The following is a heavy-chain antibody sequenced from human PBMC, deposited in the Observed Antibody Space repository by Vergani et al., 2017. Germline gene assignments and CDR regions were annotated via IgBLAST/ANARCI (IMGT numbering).Heavy chain of an antibody. J-gene: IGHJ4*02. Sequence: EVQLVESGGGLVQPGGSLKLSCAASGFTFSGSAMHWVRQASGKELEWVGRIRSKANSYATAYAASVKGRFTISRDDSKNTAYLQMNSLKTEDTAVYYCTRHNLAAAVDWGQGTLVTVSS. CDR2: IRSKANSYAT. V-gene: IGHV3-73*02. CDR1: GFTFSGSA. CDR3: TRHNLAAAVD. D-gene: IGHD6-13*01.